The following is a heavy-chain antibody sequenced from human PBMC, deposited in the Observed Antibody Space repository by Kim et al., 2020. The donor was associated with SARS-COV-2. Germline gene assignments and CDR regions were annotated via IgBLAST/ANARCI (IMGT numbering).Heavy chain of an antibody. CDR2: IYYSGST. Sequence: SETLSLTCTVSGGSISSSSYYWGWIRQPPGKGLEWIGSIYYSGSTNYNPSLKSRVTISVDTSKNQFSLKLSSVTAADTAVYYCAIPNLKLGPDAFDIWGQGAKGTGSS. CDR1: GGSISSSSYY. CDR3: AIPNLKLGPDAFDI. J-gene: IGHJ3*02. D-gene: IGHD7-27*01. V-gene: IGHV4-39*01.